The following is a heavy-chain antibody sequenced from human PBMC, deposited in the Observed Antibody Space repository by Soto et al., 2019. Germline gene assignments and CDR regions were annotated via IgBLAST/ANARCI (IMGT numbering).Heavy chain of an antibody. CDR1: GFSLSNARMG. V-gene: IGHV2-26*01. D-gene: IGHD6-19*01. CDR3: AHRPSGWYLLDY. Sequence: SGPTLVNPTETLTLTCTVSGFSLSNARMGVSWIRQHPGKALEWLAHIFSNDEKSYSTSLKSRLTISKDTSKSQVVLTMTNMDPVDTATYYCAHRPSGWYLLDYWGQGTLVTVSS. J-gene: IGHJ4*02. CDR2: IFSNDEK.